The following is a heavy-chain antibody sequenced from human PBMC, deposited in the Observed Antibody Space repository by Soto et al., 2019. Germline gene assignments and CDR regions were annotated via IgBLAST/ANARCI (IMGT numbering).Heavy chain of an antibody. CDR1: GGSINNNGYF. D-gene: IGHD2-21*02. CDR2: IYNSGST. J-gene: IGHJ4*02. Sequence: QVQLQESGPGVVEPSQTLSLTCTVSGGSINNNGYFWSWIRQPPGSGLEWIGHIYNSGSTYSNPPLQSRLTISVDTSKNQFPLKLSSVTAADPAVSYCARGPGGDKVDYWGQGTLVTVSS. CDR3: ARGPGGDKVDY. V-gene: IGHV4-30-4*01.